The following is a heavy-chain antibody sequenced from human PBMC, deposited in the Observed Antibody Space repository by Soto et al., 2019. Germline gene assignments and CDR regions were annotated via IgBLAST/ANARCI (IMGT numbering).Heavy chain of an antibody. J-gene: IGHJ6*02. Sequence: GGSLRLSCAASGFTFSSYEMNWVRQAPGKGLEWVSYISSSGSTIYYADSVKGRFTISRDNAKNSLYLQMNSLRAEDTAVYYCARIAAADFYYYYGMDVWGQGTTVTVSS. V-gene: IGHV3-48*03. CDR3: ARIAAADFYYYYGMDV. CDR2: ISSSGSTI. D-gene: IGHD6-13*01. CDR1: GFTFSSYE.